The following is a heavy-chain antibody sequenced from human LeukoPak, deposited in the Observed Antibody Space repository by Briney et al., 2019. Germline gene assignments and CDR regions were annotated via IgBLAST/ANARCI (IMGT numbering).Heavy chain of an antibody. CDR3: ARYSSRRNNWFDP. CDR1: GGSFSGYY. CDR2: INHSGST. V-gene: IGHV4-34*01. J-gene: IGHJ5*02. Sequence: SETLSLTCAVYGGSFSGYYWSWIRQPPGKGLEWIGEINHSGSTNYNPSLKSRVSISVDTSKNRFSLKLTSVTAADTAVYYCARYSSRRNNWFDPWGQGTLVTVSS. D-gene: IGHD6-13*01.